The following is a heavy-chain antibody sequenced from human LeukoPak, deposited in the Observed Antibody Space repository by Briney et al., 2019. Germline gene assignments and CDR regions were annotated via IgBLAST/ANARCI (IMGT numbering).Heavy chain of an antibody. V-gene: IGHV1-8*01. CDR3: ARTGPGLRYFDWWF. CDR1: GYTFTSYD. J-gene: IGHJ4*02. CDR2: MNPNSGNT. D-gene: IGHD3-9*01. Sequence: ASVKVSCKASGYTFTSYDINWVRQATGQGLEWMGWMNPNSGNTGYAQKFQGRVTMTRNTSISTAYMELSSLRSEDTAVYYCARTGPGLRYFDWWFWGQGTLVTVSS.